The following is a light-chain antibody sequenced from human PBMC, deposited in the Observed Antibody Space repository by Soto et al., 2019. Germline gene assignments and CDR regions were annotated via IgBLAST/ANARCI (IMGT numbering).Light chain of an antibody. Sequence: DIVMTQSPDSLAVSLVERATINCKSSQSVLYSSNQKNYLAWYQQRPGQPPNLLIYWASTRESGVPDRFSGSGSGTDFTLTISSLQAEDVAIYYCQQYFSFPWTFGQGTKVEIK. CDR3: QQYFSFPWT. CDR2: WAS. CDR1: QSVLYSSNQKNY. V-gene: IGKV4-1*01. J-gene: IGKJ1*01.